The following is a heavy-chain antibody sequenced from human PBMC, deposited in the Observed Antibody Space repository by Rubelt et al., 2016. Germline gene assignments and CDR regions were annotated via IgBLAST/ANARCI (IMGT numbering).Heavy chain of an antibody. CDR3: ARQASLSSGYYP. V-gene: IGHV4-34*01. D-gene: IGHD6-19*01. Sequence: QVQLQQWGAGLLKPSETLSLTCAVYDGSLSGYFWSWIRQPPGKGLEWIGTISYSGSTFYNPSLKSRVTMSDDTSNNQFSLRLTSVAAADTAVYYCARQASLSSGYYPWGQGTLVTVSS. J-gene: IGHJ5*02. CDR2: ISYSGST. CDR1: DGSLSGYF.